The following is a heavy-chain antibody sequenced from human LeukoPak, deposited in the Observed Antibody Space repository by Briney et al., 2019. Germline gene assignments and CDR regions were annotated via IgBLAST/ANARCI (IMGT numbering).Heavy chain of an antibody. V-gene: IGHV3-30-3*01. D-gene: IGHD2-21*01. Sequence: PGGSLRLSCAASGFTFSSYARHWVRQAPGKGLEWVAVISYDGSNKYYADSVKGRFTISRDNSKNTLYLQMNSLRAEDTAVYYCARVGCSDAFDIWGQGTMVTVSS. CDR2: ISYDGSNK. CDR1: GFTFSSYA. J-gene: IGHJ3*02. CDR3: ARVGCSDAFDI.